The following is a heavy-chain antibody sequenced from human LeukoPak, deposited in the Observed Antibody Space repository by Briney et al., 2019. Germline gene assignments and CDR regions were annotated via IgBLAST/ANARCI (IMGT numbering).Heavy chain of an antibody. J-gene: IGHJ6*03. V-gene: IGHV3-23*01. CDR3: AKDPHYDSGSRDYYYYYMDV. CDR1: GFTFSSYA. D-gene: IGHD3-3*01. CDR2: ISGSGGST. Sequence: GGSLRLSCAASGFTFSSYAMSWVRQAPGKGLEWVSVISGSGGSTYYADSVKGRFTISRDNSKNTLYPQMNSLRAEDTAVYYCAKDPHYDSGSRDYYYYYMDVWGKGTTVTVSS.